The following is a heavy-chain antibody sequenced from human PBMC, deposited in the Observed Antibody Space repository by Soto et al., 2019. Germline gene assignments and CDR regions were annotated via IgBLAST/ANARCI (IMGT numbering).Heavy chain of an antibody. CDR1: GGSISSGGYS. CDR3: AGYGSGTYYPTTFDY. CDR2: IYHSGST. D-gene: IGHD3-10*01. J-gene: IGHJ4*02. V-gene: IGHV4-30-2*01. Sequence: SETLSLTCAVSGGSISSGGYSWSWIRQPPGKGLEWIGYIYHSGSTYYNPSLKSRVTISVDTSKNLFSLKLSSVTAADTAVYYCAGYGSGTYYPTTFDYWGQGTLVTVSS.